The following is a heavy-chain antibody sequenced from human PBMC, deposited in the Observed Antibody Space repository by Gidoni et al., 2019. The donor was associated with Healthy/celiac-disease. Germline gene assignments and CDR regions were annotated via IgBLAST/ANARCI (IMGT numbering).Heavy chain of an antibody. CDR2: MNPNSGNT. Sequence: QVQLVQSGAEVKKPGASVKASCKAFGNTFTSYDINWVRQAPGQGLEWMGWMNPNSGNTGYAQKFQGRVTMTRNTSISTAYMELSSLRSEDTAVYYCARGPYSSSWYFNYWGQGTLVTVSS. CDR3: ARGPYSSSWYFNY. CDR1: GNTFTSYD. D-gene: IGHD6-13*01. V-gene: IGHV1-8*01. J-gene: IGHJ4*02.